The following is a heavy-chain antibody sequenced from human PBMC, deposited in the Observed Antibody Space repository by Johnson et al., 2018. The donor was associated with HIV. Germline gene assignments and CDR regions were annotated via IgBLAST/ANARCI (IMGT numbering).Heavy chain of an antibody. V-gene: IGHV3-30-3*01. Sequence: QVQLVESGGGVVQPGRSLRLSCTASGFTLSSYAIHWVRQAPGKGLEWVAVILYDGSNEYYADSVKGRFTISRDNSKNTLYLQINSLRAEDTAVYYCARDRAPVYSSSSTPFDAFDCWGQGTMVTVSS. CDR2: ILYDGSNE. CDR3: ARDRAPVYSSSSTPFDAFDC. D-gene: IGHD6-6*01. J-gene: IGHJ3*01. CDR1: GFTLSSYA.